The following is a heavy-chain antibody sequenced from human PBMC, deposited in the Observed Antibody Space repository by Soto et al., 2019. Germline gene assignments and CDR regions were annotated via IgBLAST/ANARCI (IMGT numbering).Heavy chain of an antibody. V-gene: IGHV4-4*02. J-gene: IGHJ4*02. Sequence: QVHLQESGPGLVKPSGTLSLTCAVSGASISSGSWWSWVRQPPGKGLEWIGEIFHDGSTNYNPSLKSLVTMSVDKSKNYFSLELTSVTAEDTALYYCARDEYNDSSDWGQGPLVTVSS. CDR3: ARDEYNDSSD. CDR1: GASISSGSW. D-gene: IGHD1-1*01. CDR2: IFHDGST.